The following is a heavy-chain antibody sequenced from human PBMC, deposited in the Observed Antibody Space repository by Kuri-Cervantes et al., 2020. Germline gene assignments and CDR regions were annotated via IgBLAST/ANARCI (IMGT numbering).Heavy chain of an antibody. J-gene: IGHJ4*02. CDR1: GGSISSSSYY. CDR3: ARASKEWLDFDY. V-gene: IGHV4-39*01. D-gene: IGHD6-19*01. Sequence: SETLSLTCTVSGGSISSSSYYWGWIRQPPGKGLEWIGSIYYSGSTYYNPSLKSRVTISVDTSKNQFSLKLSSVTAADTAVYYCARASKEWLDFDYWGQGTLVTVSS. CDR2: IYYSGST.